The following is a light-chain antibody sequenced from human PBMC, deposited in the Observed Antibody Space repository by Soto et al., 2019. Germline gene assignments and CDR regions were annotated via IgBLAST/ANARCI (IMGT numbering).Light chain of an antibody. CDR2: GAS. Sequence: EIVMTQSPATLSLSPGERGTLSCRASESVTDYLAWYQQKPGQAPRLLIYGASTRATGIPARFSGSGSGTEFTLTISSLQSEDFAVYYCQQYNNWPRTFGPGTKVDIK. J-gene: IGKJ3*01. CDR3: QQYNNWPRT. CDR1: ESVTDY. V-gene: IGKV3-15*01.